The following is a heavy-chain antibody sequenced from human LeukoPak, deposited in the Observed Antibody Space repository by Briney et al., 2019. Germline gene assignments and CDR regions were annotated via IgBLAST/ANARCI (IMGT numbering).Heavy chain of an antibody. V-gene: IGHV3-23*01. CDR3: AKSDHPRGQKLGYYMDV. CDR2: ISGSGGST. J-gene: IGHJ6*03. D-gene: IGHD1-14*01. CDR1: GFTFSSYA. Sequence: GGSLRLSCAASGFTFSSYAMSWVRQAPGKGLEWVSAISGSGGSTYYADSVKGRFTISRDNSKNTLYLQMNSLRAEDTAVYYRAKSDHPRGQKLGYYMDVWGKGTTVTVSS.